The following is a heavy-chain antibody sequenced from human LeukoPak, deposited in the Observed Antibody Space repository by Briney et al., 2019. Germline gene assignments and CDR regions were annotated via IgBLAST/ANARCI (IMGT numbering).Heavy chain of an antibody. CDR3: VRSSFAGYDY. V-gene: IGHV3-7*01. CDR1: GFTLSSYW. J-gene: IGHJ4*02. D-gene: IGHD3-10*01. Sequence: GGSLRPSCAASGFTLSSYWMTWVRQAPGKGLEWVANIKGDDSERNYLDSVKGRFSISRDNAKNSLSLQMNSLRVEDTAVYYCVRSSFAGYDYWGQGALVTVSS. CDR2: IKGDDSER.